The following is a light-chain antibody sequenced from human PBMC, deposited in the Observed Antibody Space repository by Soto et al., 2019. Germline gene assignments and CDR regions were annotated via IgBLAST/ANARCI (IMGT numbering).Light chain of an antibody. CDR1: QSVSSSY. V-gene: IGKV3-20*01. CDR2: GAS. Sequence: EIVLTQSPGTLSLSPGERATLSCRASQSVSSSYLAWYHQKPGQAPRLLIYGASSRATDIPDRFSGSGSGTDFTLTISRLEPEDFAVYYCLQYGSSPGTFGPGTIVDIK. CDR3: LQYGSSPGT. J-gene: IGKJ3*01.